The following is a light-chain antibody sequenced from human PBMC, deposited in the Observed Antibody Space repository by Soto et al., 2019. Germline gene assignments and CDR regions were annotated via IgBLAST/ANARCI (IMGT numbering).Light chain of an antibody. V-gene: IGLV2-8*01. CDR1: SSDVGGYNF. J-gene: IGLJ2*01. CDR3: SSFAGYNNYVV. Sequence: SVLTQPPSASGSPGQSVTISCTGTSSDVGGYNFVSWYQQHPGKAPKLLIYEVSERPSGVPDRFSGSKSGNTASLTVSGLQAEDEADYHCSSFAGYNNYVVFGGGTKVTVL. CDR2: EVS.